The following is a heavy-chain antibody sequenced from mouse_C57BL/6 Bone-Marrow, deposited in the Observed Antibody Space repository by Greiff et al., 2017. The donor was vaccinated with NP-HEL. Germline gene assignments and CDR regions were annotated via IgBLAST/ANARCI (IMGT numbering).Heavy chain of an antibody. V-gene: IGHV1-82*01. Sequence: VKLQESGPELVKPGASVKISCKASGYAFSSSWMNWVKQRPGKGLEWIGRIYPGDGDTNYNGKFKGKATLTADKSSSTAYMQLSSLTSEDSAVYFCARWGGYYLYFDYWGQGTTLTVSS. CDR1: GYAFSSSW. D-gene: IGHD2-3*01. CDR3: ARWGGYYLYFDY. J-gene: IGHJ2*01. CDR2: IYPGDGDT.